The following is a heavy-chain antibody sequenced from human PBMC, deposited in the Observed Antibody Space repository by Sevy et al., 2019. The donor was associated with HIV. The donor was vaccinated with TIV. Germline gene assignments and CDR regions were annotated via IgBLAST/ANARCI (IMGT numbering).Heavy chain of an antibody. CDR1: GFSFSSYS. CDR2: ISSTSSYI. V-gene: IGHV3-21*01. J-gene: IGHJ6*02. D-gene: IGHD4-17*01. Sequence: GSLRLSCAASGFSFSSYSINWVRQAPGKGLEWVSFISSTSSYIYYADSVKGRFTISRDNAKNSLYLQMNSLRAEDTAVYYCARYTHDYGDYAPQGYGMDVWGQGTTVTVSS. CDR3: ARYTHDYGDYAPQGYGMDV.